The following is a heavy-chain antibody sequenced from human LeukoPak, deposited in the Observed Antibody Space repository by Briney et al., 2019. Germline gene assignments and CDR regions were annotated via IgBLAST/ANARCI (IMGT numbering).Heavy chain of an antibody. Sequence: ASVKVSCRASGYTFTVFYLHWVRQAPGQGLEWMGWINPNSGGTNFAQKFQGRVTLTRDTSISTAYMELSRLRSDDTAVYYCAREEVVVTYFGYWGQGTLVTVSS. D-gene: IGHD3-22*01. CDR1: GYTFTVFY. J-gene: IGHJ4*02. CDR2: INPNSGGT. CDR3: AREEVVVTYFGY. V-gene: IGHV1-2*02.